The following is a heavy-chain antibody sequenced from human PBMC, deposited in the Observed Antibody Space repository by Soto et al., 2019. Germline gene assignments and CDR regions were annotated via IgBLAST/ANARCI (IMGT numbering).Heavy chain of an antibody. CDR1: GFPVSSNF. J-gene: IGHJ3*01. D-gene: IGHD2-2*02. CDR2: IYSSGST. CDR3: VKAISARYNSAKAFDV. Sequence: PGGSLRLSCAASGFPVSSNFTSWVRQAPGKGLEWVSLIYSSGSTYYADSVKGRFTISRDKSKNTLYLQMNSLRAEDTALYYCVKAISARYNSAKAFDVWGQGTMVTVSS. V-gene: IGHV3-66*01.